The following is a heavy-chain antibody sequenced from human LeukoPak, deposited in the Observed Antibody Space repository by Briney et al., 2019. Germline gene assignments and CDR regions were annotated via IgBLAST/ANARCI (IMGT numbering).Heavy chain of an antibody. CDR3: VTTTATTLNWYFDL. J-gene: IGHJ2*01. CDR2: IYYSGST. Sequence: SETLSLTCAVYGGSFSGYYWGWIRQPPGKGLEWIGSIYYSGSTYYNPSLKSRVTISVDASKNQFSLKLSSVTAADTAVYYCVTTTATTLNWYFDLWGRGTLVTVSS. V-gene: IGHV4-39*01. CDR1: GGSFSGYY. D-gene: IGHD4-17*01.